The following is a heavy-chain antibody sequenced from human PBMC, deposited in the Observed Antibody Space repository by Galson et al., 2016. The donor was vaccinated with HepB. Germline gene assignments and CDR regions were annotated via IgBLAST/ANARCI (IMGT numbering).Heavy chain of an antibody. D-gene: IGHD2-21*01. CDR1: GFSFSNYG. CDR2: INNIGSHI. CDR3: ARDDDLWARRSAMDV. Sequence: SLRLSCAASGFSFSNYGMNWVRQAPGRGLEWVSHINNIGSHIYHAESVKGRLIIPRDNAKNSLYLQMNSLRVEDTAKYYCARDDDLWARRSAMDVWGQGTKVTVAS. V-gene: IGHV3-21*01. J-gene: IGHJ6*02.